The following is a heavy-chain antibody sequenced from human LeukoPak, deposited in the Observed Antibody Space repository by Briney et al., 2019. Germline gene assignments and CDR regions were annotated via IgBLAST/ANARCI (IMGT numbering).Heavy chain of an antibody. Sequence: ASVKVSCKASGYTSTSYDINWVRQATGQGLEWMGWMNPNSGNTGYAQKFQGRVTMTRNTSISTAYMELSSLRSEDTAVYYCARGIYSNRSYYYYYGMDVWGQGTTVTVSS. D-gene: IGHD4-11*01. CDR1: GYTSTSYD. CDR2: MNPNSGNT. CDR3: ARGIYSNRSYYYYYGMDV. V-gene: IGHV1-8*01. J-gene: IGHJ6*02.